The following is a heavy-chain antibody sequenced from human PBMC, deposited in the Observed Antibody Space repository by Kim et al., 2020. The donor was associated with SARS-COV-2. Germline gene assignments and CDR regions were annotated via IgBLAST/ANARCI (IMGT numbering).Heavy chain of an antibody. CDR3: AKDFRMIGGYYGMDV. Sequence: DAVKGRLTNTRENSKNTLYLQMNGLRAEETAVYYCAKDFRMIGGYYGMDVWGQGTTVTVSS. D-gene: IGHD3-22*01. V-gene: IGHV3-30*02. J-gene: IGHJ6*02.